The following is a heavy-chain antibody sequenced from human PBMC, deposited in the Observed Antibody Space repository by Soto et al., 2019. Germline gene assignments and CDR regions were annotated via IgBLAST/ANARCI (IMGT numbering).Heavy chain of an antibody. J-gene: IGHJ6*02. CDR3: ARAQHLGYCSSTSCLPRYYYYGMDV. D-gene: IGHD2-2*01. V-gene: IGHV1-8*01. Sequence: ASVMVSCKASGYTFTSYDINWVRQATGQGLEWMGWMNPNSGNTGYAQKFQGRVTMTRNTSISTAYMELSSLRSEDTAVYYCARAQHLGYCSSTSCLPRYYYYGMDVWGQGTTVTVSS. CDR1: GYTFTSYD. CDR2: MNPNSGNT.